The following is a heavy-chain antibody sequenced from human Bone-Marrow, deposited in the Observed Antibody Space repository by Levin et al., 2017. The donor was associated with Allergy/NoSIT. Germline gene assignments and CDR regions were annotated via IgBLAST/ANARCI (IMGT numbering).Heavy chain of an antibody. CDR3: ARGMLDDLFIDD. D-gene: IGHD3-9*01. J-gene: IGHJ4*02. V-gene: IGHV4/OR15-8*03. Sequence: SETLSLTCVVSGDSIRSNKWWSWVRQPPGKGLEWIGEIYHSGSSYSDPSLKSRATMSVDKSKNQFSLTLRSVTAADTAVYYCARGMLDDLFIDDWGLGTLVTVSS. CDR2: IYHSGSS. CDR1: GDSIRSNKW.